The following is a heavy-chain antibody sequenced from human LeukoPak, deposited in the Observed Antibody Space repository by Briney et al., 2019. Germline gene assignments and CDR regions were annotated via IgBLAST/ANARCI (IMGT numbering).Heavy chain of an antibody. CDR3: AKPRTTGLGWAQFDY. V-gene: IGHV3-23*01. J-gene: IGHJ4*02. CDR1: GFTFSSFA. D-gene: IGHD2-8*02. Sequence: GGSLRLSCAASGFTFSSFAMTWARQAPGKGLEWVSGFDGNGPNTYYADSVKGRWTISRDNSRNTLYLEMNSLRPEDTAIYYCAKPRTTGLGWAQFDYWGQGSLVTVSS. CDR2: FDGNGPNT.